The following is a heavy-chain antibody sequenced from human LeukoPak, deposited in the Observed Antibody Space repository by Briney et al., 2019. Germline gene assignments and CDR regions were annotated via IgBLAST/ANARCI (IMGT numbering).Heavy chain of an antibody. CDR3: ARWNYYDSSGYSY. D-gene: IGHD3-22*01. CDR1: GGSVSSGSYY. CDR2: IYYSGST. J-gene: IGHJ4*02. Sequence: SETLSLTCTVSGGSVSSGSYYWSWIRQPPGKGLEWTGYIYYSGSTNYNPSPKSRVTISVDTSKNQFSLKLSSVTAADTAVYYCARWNYYDSSGYSYWGQGTLVTVSS. V-gene: IGHV4-61*01.